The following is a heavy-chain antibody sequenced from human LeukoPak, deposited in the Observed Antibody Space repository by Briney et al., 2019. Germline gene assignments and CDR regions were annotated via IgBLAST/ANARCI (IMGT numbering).Heavy chain of an antibody. Sequence: SETLSLTCTVSGGSISSDYWSWIRQPPGKGLEWIGYIYFSGSTNYNPSLKSRVTISVDTSKTQLSLKLSSVTAADTAVYYCVRGHLVGGWFKYDAFDIWGQGTMVTVSS. CDR1: GGSISSDY. CDR3: VRGHLVGGWFKYDAFDI. CDR2: IYFSGST. D-gene: IGHD6-19*01. V-gene: IGHV4-59*01. J-gene: IGHJ3*02.